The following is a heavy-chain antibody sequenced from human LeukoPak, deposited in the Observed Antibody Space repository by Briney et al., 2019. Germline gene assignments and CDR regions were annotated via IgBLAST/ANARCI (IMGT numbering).Heavy chain of an antibody. CDR3: AREAVAGRGFDY. Sequence: PGGSLRLSCAASGFTFSTYSMTWVRRAPGKGLELVSYISSRSTVIYYADSLRGRFTISRDNAKNSLYLQVNSLRVEDTALYFCAREAVAGRGFDYWGQGALVTVSS. CDR1: GFTFSTYS. V-gene: IGHV3-48*01. J-gene: IGHJ4*02. CDR2: ISSRSTVI. D-gene: IGHD6-19*01.